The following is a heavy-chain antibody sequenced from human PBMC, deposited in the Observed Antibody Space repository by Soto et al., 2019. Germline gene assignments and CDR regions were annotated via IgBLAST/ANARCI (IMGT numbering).Heavy chain of an antibody. CDR2: INPNSGGT. CDR3: ARSLSGNWFDP. CDR1: GYSFTGYF. J-gene: IGHJ5*02. D-gene: IGHD1-26*01. V-gene: IGHV1-2*02. Sequence: QVQLVQSGAEVKKPGASVKVSCKASGYSFTGYFVHWVRQAPGQGLEWMGWINPNSGGTNYAQKFQGRVTMTRDTSINTAYMELSRLRSDDTAVYFCARSLSGNWFDPWGQGTLVTVSS.